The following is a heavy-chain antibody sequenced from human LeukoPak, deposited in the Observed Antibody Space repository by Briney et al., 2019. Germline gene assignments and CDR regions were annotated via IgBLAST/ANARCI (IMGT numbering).Heavy chain of an antibody. V-gene: IGHV3-30*18. D-gene: IGHD6-25*01. Sequence: GGSLRLSCAASGFTFSSYGMHWVRQAPGKGLEWVAVISYDGSNKYYADSVKGRFTISRDNSKNTLYLQMNSLRAEDTAVYHCAKCGGTYYYYYYMHVWGKGTPVTVSS. CDR2: ISYDGSNK. CDR3: AKCGGTYYYYYYMHV. J-gene: IGHJ6*03. CDR1: GFTFSSYG.